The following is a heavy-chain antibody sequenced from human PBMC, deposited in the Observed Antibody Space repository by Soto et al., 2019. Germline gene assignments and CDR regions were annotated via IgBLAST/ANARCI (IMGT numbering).Heavy chain of an antibody. J-gene: IGHJ6*02. V-gene: IGHV3-73*01. CDR3: TRSNYYYYYGMDV. CDR2: IRSKSNSYAT. CDR1: GFAFIGSA. Sequence: GGSLRLSCAASGFAFIGSAMHWVRQASGKGLEWVGRIRSKSNSYATAYAASVKGRFTISRDDSKNTAYLQMNSLKTEDTAVYYCTRSNYYYYYGMDVWGQGTTVTVSS.